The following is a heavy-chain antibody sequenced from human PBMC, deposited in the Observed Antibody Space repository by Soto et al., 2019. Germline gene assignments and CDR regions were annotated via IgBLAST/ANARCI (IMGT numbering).Heavy chain of an antibody. CDR3: ARSYSGYSGSNWFDP. J-gene: IGHJ5*02. V-gene: IGHV4-59*01. Sequence: SETLSLTCTVSGGSISSYYWSWIRQPPGKGLAWIGYIYYSGSTNYNPSLKSRVTISVDTSKNQFSLKLSSVTAADTAVYYCARSYSGYSGSNWFDPWGQGTLVTVSS. D-gene: IGHD5-12*01. CDR2: IYYSGST. CDR1: GGSISSYY.